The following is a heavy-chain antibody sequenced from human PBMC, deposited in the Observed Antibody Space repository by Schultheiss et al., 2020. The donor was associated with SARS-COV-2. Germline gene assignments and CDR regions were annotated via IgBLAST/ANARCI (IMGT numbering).Heavy chain of an antibody. CDR1: GGSFSGYY. CDR3: ARAISSSLLFDY. Sequence: SETLSLTCAVYGGSFSGYYWSWIRQPPGKGLEWIGEINHSGSTNYNPSLKSRVTISVDKSKNQFSLKLSSVTAADTAVYYCARAISSSLLFDYWGQGTLVTVSS. J-gene: IGHJ4*02. D-gene: IGHD6-6*01. CDR2: INHSGST. V-gene: IGHV4-34*01.